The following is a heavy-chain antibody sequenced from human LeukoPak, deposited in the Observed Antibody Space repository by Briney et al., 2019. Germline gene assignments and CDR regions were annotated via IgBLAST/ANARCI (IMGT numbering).Heavy chain of an antibody. Sequence: PGGSLRLSCAASGFTFSSYAMSWVRQAPGKGLEWVSYISSSGSTIYYADSVKGRFTISRDNAKNSLYLQMNSLRAEDTAVYYCAREVYYYMDVWGKGTTVTISS. CDR3: AREVYYYMDV. CDR1: GFTFSSYA. V-gene: IGHV3-48*03. CDR2: ISSSGSTI. J-gene: IGHJ6*03.